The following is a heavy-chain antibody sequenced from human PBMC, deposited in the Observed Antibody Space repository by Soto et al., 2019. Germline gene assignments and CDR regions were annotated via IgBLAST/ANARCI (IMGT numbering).Heavy chain of an antibody. D-gene: IGHD1-1*01. CDR2: IYPGDSDA. Sequence: GESLKISCKGSGYTFSGYWIGWVRQMSGKGLEWMGIIYPGDSDARYSPSFQGPVTISADESITTAYLQWDSLKASDTAIYYCVVQQKLPWVNAWGQGTLVTVSS. CDR1: GYTFSGYW. CDR3: VVQQKLPWVNA. V-gene: IGHV5-51*01. J-gene: IGHJ5*02.